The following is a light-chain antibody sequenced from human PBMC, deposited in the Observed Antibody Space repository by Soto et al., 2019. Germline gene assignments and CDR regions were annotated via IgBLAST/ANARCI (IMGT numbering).Light chain of an antibody. CDR2: EGS. Sequence: QSVLTQPASVSGSPGQSITISCTGTSSDVGSYSLVSWYQQHPGKAPKLMIYEGSKRPSGVSNRFSGSKSGNTASLTISGLQAEDEADYYCCSYAGGSTPVVLGGGAQLTVL. CDR3: CSYAGGSTPVV. V-gene: IGLV2-23*01. J-gene: IGLJ2*01. CDR1: SSDVGSYSL.